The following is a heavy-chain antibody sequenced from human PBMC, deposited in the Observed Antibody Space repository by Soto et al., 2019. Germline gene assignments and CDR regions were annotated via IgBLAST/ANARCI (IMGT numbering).Heavy chain of an antibody. J-gene: IGHJ4*02. Sequence: GGSLRLSCAASGFTFSGYAMHWVRQAPGKGLEWVAVISYDGSNKYYADSVKGRFTISRDNSKNTLYLQMNSLRAEDTAVYYCASRSTSGIYWGQGTLVTVSS. CDR3: ASRSTSGIY. CDR1: GFTFSGYA. V-gene: IGHV3-30-3*01. CDR2: ISYDGSNK. D-gene: IGHD2-2*01.